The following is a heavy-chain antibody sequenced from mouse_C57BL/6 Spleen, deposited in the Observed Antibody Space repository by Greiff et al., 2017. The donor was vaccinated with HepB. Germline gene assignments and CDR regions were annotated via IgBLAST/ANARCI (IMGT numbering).Heavy chain of an antibody. CDR1: GFTFSDYY. D-gene: IGHD2-1*01. CDR3: ARRGGNYEGYAMDY. V-gene: IGHV5-12*01. CDR2: ISNGGGST. J-gene: IGHJ4*01. Sequence: EVKLMESGGGLVQPGGSLKLSCAASGFTFSDYYMYWVRQTPEKRLEWVAYISNGGGSTYYPDTVKGRFTISRDNAKNTLYLQMSRLKSEDTAMYYSARRGGNYEGYAMDYWGQGTSVTVSS.